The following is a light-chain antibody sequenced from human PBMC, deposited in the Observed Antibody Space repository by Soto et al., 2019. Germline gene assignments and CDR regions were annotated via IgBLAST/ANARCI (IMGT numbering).Light chain of an antibody. Sequence: QTVVTQSPSASASLGASVKLTCTLSSGHSSYAIAWHQQQPEKGPRYLMRLDSDGSHTKADGIPDRFSGSMSGAERFLTISSLQSEDEADYYCQTWDTGIVVFGGGTKVTVL. J-gene: IGLJ2*01. CDR3: QTWDTGIVV. CDR1: SGHSSYA. CDR2: LDSDGSH. V-gene: IGLV4-69*01.